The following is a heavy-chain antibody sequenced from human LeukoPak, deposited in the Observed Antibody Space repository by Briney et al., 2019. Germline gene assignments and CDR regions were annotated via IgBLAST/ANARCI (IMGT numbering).Heavy chain of an antibody. D-gene: IGHD3-10*01. CDR2: IESKTDGGTA. J-gene: IGHJ4*02. V-gene: IGHV3-15*04. CDR1: GFTFTTAW. Sequence: SGGSLRLSCAASGFTFTTAWMSWVRQAPGKGLEWVGRIESKTDGGTADYAGTVKGRFTISRDDSKNTLYLQMNSLRTDDTAVYYCTTDPAHHRGDPDFDYWGQGTLVTVSS. CDR3: TTDPAHHRGDPDFDY.